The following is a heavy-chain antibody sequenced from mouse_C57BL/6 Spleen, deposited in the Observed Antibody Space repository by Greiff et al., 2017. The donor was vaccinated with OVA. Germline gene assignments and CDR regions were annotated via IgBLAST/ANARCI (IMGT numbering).Heavy chain of an antibody. CDR3: AKSSDGYCPMDY. D-gene: IGHD2-3*01. Sequence: QVQLQQPGAELVRPGSSVKLSCKASGYTFTSYWMQWVKQRPIQGLEWIGNIDPSDSETHYNQKFKDKATLTVDKSSSTAYMPLSSLTSEDSAVYYCAKSSDGYCPMDYWGQGTSVTVSS. V-gene: IGHV1-52*01. J-gene: IGHJ4*01. CDR1: GYTFTSYW. CDR2: IDPSDSET.